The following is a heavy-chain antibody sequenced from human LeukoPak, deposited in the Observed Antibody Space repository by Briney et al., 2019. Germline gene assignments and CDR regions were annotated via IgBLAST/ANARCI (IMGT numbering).Heavy chain of an antibody. V-gene: IGHV4-61*02. CDR2: IYTSGST. J-gene: IGHJ6*03. Sequence: SETLSLTCTVSGGSISSGSYYWSWIRQPAGKGLEWIGRIYTSGSTNYNPSLKSRVTISVDTSKNQFSLKLSSVTAADTAVYYCARAPPYYYYMDVWGKGTRSPSP. CDR1: GGSISSGSYY. CDR3: ARAPPYYYYMDV.